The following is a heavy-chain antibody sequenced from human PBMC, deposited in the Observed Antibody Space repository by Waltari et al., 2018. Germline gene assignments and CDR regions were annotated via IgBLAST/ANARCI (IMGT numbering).Heavy chain of an antibody. V-gene: IGHV3-30*02. CDR3: ANYRLFSSFDY. J-gene: IGHJ4*02. D-gene: IGHD3-22*01. CDR1: GFTFSSYG. CDR2: IRYDGSNK. Sequence: QVQLVESGGGVVQPGGSLRLSCAASGFTFSSYGMYWVRQAPGKGLEWVAFIRYDGSNKYYADSVKGRFTISRDNSKNTLYLQMNSLRAEDTAVYYCANYRLFSSFDYWGQGTLVTVSS.